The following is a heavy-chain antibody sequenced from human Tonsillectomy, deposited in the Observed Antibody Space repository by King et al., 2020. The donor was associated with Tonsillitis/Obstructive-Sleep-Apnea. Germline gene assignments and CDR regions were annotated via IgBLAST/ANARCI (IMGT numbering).Heavy chain of an antibody. CDR2: ISSSSSTI. V-gene: IGHV3-48*02. D-gene: IGHD2-8*02. CDR3: AGDQILLVASVPMDV. J-gene: IGHJ6*04. Sequence: VQLVESGGGLVQPGGSLRLSCAASGFTFSSYSMNWVRQAPGKGLEWGAYISSSSSTIYYADSVKGRFTISRDNAKNSLYLQLNSLRDADTAVYYCAGDQILLVASVPMDVWGKGTPVTVSS. CDR1: GFTFSSYS.